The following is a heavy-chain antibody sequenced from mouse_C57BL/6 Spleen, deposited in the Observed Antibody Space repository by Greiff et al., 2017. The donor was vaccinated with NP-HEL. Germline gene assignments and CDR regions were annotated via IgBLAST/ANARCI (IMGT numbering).Heavy chain of an antibody. CDR2: IWTGGGT. D-gene: IGHD2-4*01. Sequence: QVQLQQSGPGLVAPSQSLSITCTASGFSLTSYAISWVRQPPGKGLEWLGVIWTGGGTNYNSALKSRLSISKDNSKSQVFLKMNSLQTNDTARYDCARNGDYDYPYAMDYWGQGTSVTVSS. CDR3: ARNGDYDYPYAMDY. CDR1: GFSLTSYA. V-gene: IGHV2-9-1*01. J-gene: IGHJ4*01.